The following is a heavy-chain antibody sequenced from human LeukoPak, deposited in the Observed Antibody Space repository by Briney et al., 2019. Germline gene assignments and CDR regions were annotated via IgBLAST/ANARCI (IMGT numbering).Heavy chain of an antibody. Sequence: GGSLRLSCAASGFTFSSYSMNWVRQAPGKGLEWVSYISSSSSTIYYADSVKGRFTISRDNSKNTLYLQMNSLRAEDTAVYYCARDFAQQPRNWFDPWGQGTLVTVSS. CDR1: GFTFSSYS. CDR2: ISSSSSTI. V-gene: IGHV3-48*01. J-gene: IGHJ5*02. CDR3: ARDFAQQPRNWFDP. D-gene: IGHD6-13*01.